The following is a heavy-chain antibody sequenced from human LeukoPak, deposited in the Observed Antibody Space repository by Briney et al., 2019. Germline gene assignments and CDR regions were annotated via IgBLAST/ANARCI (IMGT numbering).Heavy chain of an antibody. J-gene: IGHJ4*02. D-gene: IGHD2-2*01. CDR3: ARAGKRDIVVVPAAHDY. Sequence: PGGSLRLSCTASGFTFGDYAMSWVRQAPGKGLEWVGFIRSKGYGGTPGYAASVRGRFTVSRDDFKGIAYLQMSSLKTEDTAVYYCARAGKRDIVVVPAAHDYWGQGTRVTVSS. CDR1: GFTFGDYA. V-gene: IGHV3-49*04. CDR2: IRSKGYGGTP.